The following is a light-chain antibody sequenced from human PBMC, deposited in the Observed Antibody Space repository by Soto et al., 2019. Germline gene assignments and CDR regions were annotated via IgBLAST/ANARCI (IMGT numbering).Light chain of an antibody. CDR2: EVS. CDR1: SSDVGGYDY. Sequence: QSVLTQPASVSGSPGQSITISCTGTSSDVGGYDYVSWYQQHPGRAPKLMIFEVSNRPSGISNRFSGSKSGNTASLTISGLQAEDEAGYYCSSFTSSSTQVLGGGTKVTVL. V-gene: IGLV2-14*01. CDR3: SSFTSSSTQV. J-gene: IGLJ3*02.